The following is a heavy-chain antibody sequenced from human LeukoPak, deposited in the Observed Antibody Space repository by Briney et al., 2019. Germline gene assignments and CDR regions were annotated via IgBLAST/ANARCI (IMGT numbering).Heavy chain of an antibody. Sequence: ETLSLTCTVSGGSISSYYWSWIRQAPGKGLEWVSSIDATGSTNYADSVRGRFTLSRDNSKNTLYLRMSGLRAEDTAVYYCARDASGSRPNYWGQGTLVTVTS. CDR1: GGSISSYY. V-gene: IGHV3-53*01. J-gene: IGHJ4*02. D-gene: IGHD3-10*01. CDR3: ARDASGSRPNY. CDR2: IDATGST.